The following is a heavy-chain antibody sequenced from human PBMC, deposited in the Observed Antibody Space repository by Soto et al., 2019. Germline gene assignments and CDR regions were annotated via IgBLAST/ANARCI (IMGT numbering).Heavy chain of an antibody. Sequence: PSETLSLTCAVSGGSIIIGGYSWSWIRQPPGKGLEWIGYIYESGSTYYNPSLKSRVTISVDRSKNQFSLKLSSVTAADTAVYYCARAHYGDYGYGMDVWGQGTTVTVSS. J-gene: IGHJ6*02. CDR2: IYESGST. V-gene: IGHV4-30-2*01. D-gene: IGHD4-17*01. CDR1: GGSIIIGGYS. CDR3: ARAHYGDYGYGMDV.